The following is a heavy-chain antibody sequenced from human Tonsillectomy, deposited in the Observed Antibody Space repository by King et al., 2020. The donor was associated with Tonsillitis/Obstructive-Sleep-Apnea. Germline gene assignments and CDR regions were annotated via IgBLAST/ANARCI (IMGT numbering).Heavy chain of an antibody. J-gene: IGHJ4*02. CDR3: ATFPTTGDAVDY. CDR2: IDPSDSYT. D-gene: IGHD7-27*01. V-gene: IGHV5-10-1*03. CDR1: GYSFTSYW. Sequence: VQLVESGAEVKKPGESLRISCKGSGYSFTSYWFSWVRQMPGKGLEWMGRIDPSDSYTNYSPSFQGHVTISADKSISTAYLQWRSLKASDTAMYYCATFPTTGDAVDYWGQGTLVTVSS.